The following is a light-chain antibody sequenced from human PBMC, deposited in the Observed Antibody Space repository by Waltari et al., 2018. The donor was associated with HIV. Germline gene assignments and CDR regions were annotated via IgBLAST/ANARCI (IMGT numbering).Light chain of an antibody. CDR1: KLGDKY. CDR3: QAWDSSTVL. CDR2: QDR. V-gene: IGLV3-1*01. J-gene: IGLJ2*01. Sequence: SYDLTQPPSVSVSPGQPASITCSGDKLGDKYACWYQQKPGQSPVLVIYQDRKRPSGIPERFSGSNSGNTATLTISGIQAMDEADYYCQAWDSSTVLFGGGTKLTVL.